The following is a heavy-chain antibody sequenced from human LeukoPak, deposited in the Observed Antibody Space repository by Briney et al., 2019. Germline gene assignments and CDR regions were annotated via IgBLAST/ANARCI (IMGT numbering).Heavy chain of an antibody. CDR3: ARARTRFLEWKIYYYYMDV. CDR2: INSDGSST. CDR1: GFTFSSYW. Sequence: GGSLRLSRAASGFTFSSYWMHWVRQAPGKGLVWVSRINSDGSSTSYADSVKGRFTISRDNAKNSLYLQMNSLRAEDTAVYYCARARTRFLEWKIYYYYMDVWGKGTTVTVSS. V-gene: IGHV3-74*01. J-gene: IGHJ6*03. D-gene: IGHD3-3*01.